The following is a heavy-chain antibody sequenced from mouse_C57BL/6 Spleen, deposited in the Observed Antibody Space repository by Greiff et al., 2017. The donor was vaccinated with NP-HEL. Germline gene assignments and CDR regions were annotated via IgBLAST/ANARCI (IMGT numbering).Heavy chain of an antibody. D-gene: IGHD2-1*01. CDR2: IYPGGGYT. CDR1: GYTFTNYW. J-gene: IGHJ4*01. V-gene: IGHV1-63*01. CDR3: ARPYGNYAYAMDY. Sequence: QVQLQQSGAELVRPGTSVKMSCKASGYTFTNYWIGWAKQRPGHGLEWIGDIYPGGGYTNYNEKFKGKATLTADKSSSTAYMQLSSLTSEDAAVYFCARPYGNYAYAMDYWGQGTSVTVSS.